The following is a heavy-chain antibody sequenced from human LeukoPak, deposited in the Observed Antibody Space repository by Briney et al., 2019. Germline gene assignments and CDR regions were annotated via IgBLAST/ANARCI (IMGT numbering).Heavy chain of an antibody. CDR2: TYTSGST. D-gene: IGHD3-10*01. J-gene: IGHJ6*03. CDR1: GDSISSGSYY. V-gene: IGHV4-61*02. CDR3: ARVEEGYGSGRRENYYYYYMDV. Sequence: SQTLSLTCTVSGDSISSGSYYWSWIRQPAGKGLEWIGRTYTSGSTNYNPSLKSRVTISVDTSKNQFSLKLSSVTAADTAVYYCARVEEGYGSGRRENYYYYYMDVWGKGTTVTISS.